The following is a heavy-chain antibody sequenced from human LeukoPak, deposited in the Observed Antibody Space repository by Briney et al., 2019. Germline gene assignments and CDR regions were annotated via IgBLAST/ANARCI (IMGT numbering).Heavy chain of an antibody. CDR1: GFTFSSYW. V-gene: IGHV3-74*01. D-gene: IGHD2-2*01. Sequence: GGSLRLSCAASGFTFSSYWMHWVRQAPGKGLVWVSRINSDGSSTSYADSVKGRFTISRDNAKNTLYLRMNSLRAEDTAVYYCARGTVVVPAAITVYWGQGTLVTVSS. J-gene: IGHJ4*02. CDR2: INSDGSST. CDR3: ARGTVVVPAAITVY.